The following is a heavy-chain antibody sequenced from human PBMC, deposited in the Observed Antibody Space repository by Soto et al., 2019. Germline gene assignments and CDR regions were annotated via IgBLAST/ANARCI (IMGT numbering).Heavy chain of an antibody. CDR1: GFIFSNSV. CDR3: AKDAGYCCGHGVFGY. J-gene: IGHJ4*02. Sequence: PGGSLRLSCATPGFIFSNSVMTWARQAPGEGLEWVSAIRGSGDNTYYADSVMGRFTISRDNSRNTLYQQMNSLRDEDMSVYYCAKDAGYCCGHGVFGYWGQGTLVTVAS. CDR2: IRGSGDNT. D-gene: IGHD5-18*01. V-gene: IGHV3-23*01.